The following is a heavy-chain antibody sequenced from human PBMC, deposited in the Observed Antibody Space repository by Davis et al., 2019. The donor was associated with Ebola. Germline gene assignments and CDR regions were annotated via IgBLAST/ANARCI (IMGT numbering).Heavy chain of an antibody. Sequence: GGSLRLSCAASGFTFSSYAMHWVRQAPGKGLEWVAVISYDGCNKYYADSVKGRFTISRDNSKNTLYLQMNSLRAEDTAVYYCARGPDYDILTGLSAFDIWGQGTMVTVSS. CDR1: GFTFSSYA. CDR2: ISYDGCNK. J-gene: IGHJ3*02. CDR3: ARGPDYDILTGLSAFDI. D-gene: IGHD3-9*01. V-gene: IGHV3-30-3*01.